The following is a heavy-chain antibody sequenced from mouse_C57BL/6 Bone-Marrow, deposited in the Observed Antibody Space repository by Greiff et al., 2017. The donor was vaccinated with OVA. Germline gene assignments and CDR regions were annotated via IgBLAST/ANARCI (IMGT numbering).Heavy chain of an antibody. CDR3: ARGGYYAMDY. Sequence: QVQLQQSGAELARPGASVKLSCKASGYTFTSYGISWVKQRTGQGLEWIGEIYPRSGNTYYNEKFKGKASLTADKSSSTAYMELRSLTSEDSAVYFCARGGYYAMDYWGQGTSVTVSS. CDR1: GYTFTSYG. CDR2: IYPRSGNT. V-gene: IGHV1-81*01. J-gene: IGHJ4*01.